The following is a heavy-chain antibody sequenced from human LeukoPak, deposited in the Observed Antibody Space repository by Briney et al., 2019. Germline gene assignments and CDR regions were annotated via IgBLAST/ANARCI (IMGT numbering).Heavy chain of an antibody. V-gene: IGHV1-18*01. J-gene: IGHJ6*03. Sequence: ASVKVSCKASGYTFTSYGISWVRQAPGQGLERMGWISAYNGNTNYAQKLQGRVTMTTDTSTSTAYMELRSLRSDDTAVYYCARGITMVRGVINGYYYYYMDVWGKGTTVTISS. CDR3: ARGITMVRGVINGYYYYYMDV. CDR1: GYTFTSYG. CDR2: ISAYNGNT. D-gene: IGHD3-10*01.